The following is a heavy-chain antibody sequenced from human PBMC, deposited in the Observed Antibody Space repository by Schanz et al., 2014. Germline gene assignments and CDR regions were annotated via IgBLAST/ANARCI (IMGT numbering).Heavy chain of an antibody. CDR1: GYDFHIYA. D-gene: IGHD1-26*01. CDR3: ARDNGRIPAANAFDY. Sequence: QVQLEQSGAEVKKPGASVTVSCKASGYDFHIYAYSWVRQAPGQGPEWIGWISGYTGDTKYAQKFQHRVNMTTDRTASTVYMELRSLRFDDTAVYFCARDNGRIPAANAFDYWGQGTRVTVSS. J-gene: IGHJ4*02. V-gene: IGHV1-18*01. CDR2: ISGYTGDT.